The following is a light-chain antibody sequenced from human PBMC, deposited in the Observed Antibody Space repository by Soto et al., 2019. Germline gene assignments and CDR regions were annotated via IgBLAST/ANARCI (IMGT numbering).Light chain of an antibody. J-gene: IGLJ1*01. CDR2: EGI. V-gene: IGLV2-23*01. Sequence: QSVLTQPASVSGSPGQSITISRTGTSSTGGGCNVVPWYQERRGKAPKVIIYEGIKRPSGVSNRFSGSNSGSTASLTISGLRAEDEADYFCFSYVGATTYVFGTGTKVTVL. CDR3: FSYVGATTYV. CDR1: SSTGGGCNV.